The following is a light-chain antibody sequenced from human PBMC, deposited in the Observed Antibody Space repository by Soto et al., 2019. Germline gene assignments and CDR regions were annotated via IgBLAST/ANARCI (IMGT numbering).Light chain of an antibody. J-gene: IGLJ1*01. CDR1: SSDVGGYKY. V-gene: IGLV2-14*01. Sequence: QSALTQPASVSGSPGQSITISCTGTSSDVGGYKYVSWYQQHPGKAPKLMIYEVINRPSGVSNRFSGSKSGNTASLTISWLQAEDEADYYCSSYRSSSTVFYVFGTGTKVTVL. CDR2: EVI. CDR3: SSYRSSSTVFYV.